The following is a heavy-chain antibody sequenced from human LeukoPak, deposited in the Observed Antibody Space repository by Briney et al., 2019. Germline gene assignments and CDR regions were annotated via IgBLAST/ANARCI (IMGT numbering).Heavy chain of an antibody. D-gene: IGHD6-19*01. J-gene: IGHJ4*02. CDR3: ARGPPALTGLYSSGWYYFDY. Sequence: ASVKVSCKASGYTFTGYYMHWVRQAPGQGLEWMGWINPNSGGTNYAQKFQGWVTMTRDTSISTAYMELSRLRSDDTGVYYCARGPPALTGLYSSGWYYFDYWGQGTLVTVSS. V-gene: IGHV1-2*04. CDR2: INPNSGGT. CDR1: GYTFTGYY.